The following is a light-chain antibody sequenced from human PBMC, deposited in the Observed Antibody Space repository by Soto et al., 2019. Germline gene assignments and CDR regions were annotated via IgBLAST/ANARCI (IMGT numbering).Light chain of an antibody. J-gene: IGKJ2*01. CDR1: QSVSSSY. CDR2: GAS. V-gene: IGKV3-20*01. Sequence: EIVLTQSPGTLSLSPGERATLSCRASQSVSSSYLAWYQQKPGQAPRLLIYGASGRATGIPDRFSGSGSGPDFSITISRLEPEDFAVYYCQQYGSSPYTFGQGTKLEIK. CDR3: QQYGSSPYT.